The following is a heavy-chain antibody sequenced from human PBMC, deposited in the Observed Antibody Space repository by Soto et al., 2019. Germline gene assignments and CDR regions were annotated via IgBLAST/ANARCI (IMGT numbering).Heavy chain of an antibody. CDR1: GGSISNYY. CDR2: FYDGGST. Sequence: PSETLSLTCAVSGGSISNYYWSWIRQPPGKGLEWVGYFYDGGSTKYNPSLRSRVTISVDTSKNQISLKMNSVTTADTAVYYCARVGSGGYSHNWFDPWGQGTLVTVSS. CDR3: ARVGSGGYSHNWFDP. J-gene: IGHJ5*02. V-gene: IGHV4-59*01. D-gene: IGHD5-12*01.